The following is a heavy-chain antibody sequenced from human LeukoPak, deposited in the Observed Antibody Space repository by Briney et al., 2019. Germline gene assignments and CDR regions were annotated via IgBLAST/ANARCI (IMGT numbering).Heavy chain of an antibody. J-gene: IGHJ5*02. D-gene: IGHD3-3*01. CDR3: ARGSPYYDFWSGYSNWFDP. CDR1: GGSFSGYY. Sequence: SETLSLTCAVYGGSFSGYYWSWIRQPPGKGLEWIGEINHSGSTNYNPSLKSRVTISVDTSKNQFSLKLSSVTAVDTAVYYCARGSPYYDFWSGYSNWFDPWGQGTLVTVSS. CDR2: INHSGST. V-gene: IGHV4-34*01.